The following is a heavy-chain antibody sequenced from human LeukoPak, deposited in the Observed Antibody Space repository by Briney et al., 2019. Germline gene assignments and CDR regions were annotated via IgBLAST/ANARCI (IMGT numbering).Heavy chain of an antibody. CDR1: GYTFTGYY. CDR3: ARDNSVRDEARWFNP. D-gene: IGHD5-24*01. CDR2: INPNSGGT. V-gene: IGHV1-2*02. Sequence: GASVKVSCKASGYTFTGYYMHWVRQAPGQGLEWMGWINPNSGGTNYAQKFQGRVTMTRDTSISTAYMEPSSLRSEDTAVYYCARDNSVRDEARWFNPWGQGTLVTVSS. J-gene: IGHJ5*02.